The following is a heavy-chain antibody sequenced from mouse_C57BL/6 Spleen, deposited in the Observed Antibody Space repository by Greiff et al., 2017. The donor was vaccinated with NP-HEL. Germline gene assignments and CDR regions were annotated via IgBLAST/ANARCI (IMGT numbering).Heavy chain of an antibody. CDR2: IRLKSDNYAT. V-gene: IGHV6-3*01. J-gene: IGHJ3*01. D-gene: IGHD2-5*01. Sequence: EVKVEESGGGLVQPGGSMKLSCVASGFTFSNYWMNWVRQSPEKGLEWVAQIRLKSDNYATHYAESVKGRFTISRDDSKSSVYLQMNNLRAEDTGIYYCTDYYSNHWGQGTLVTVSA. CDR3: TDYYSNH. CDR1: GFTFSNYW.